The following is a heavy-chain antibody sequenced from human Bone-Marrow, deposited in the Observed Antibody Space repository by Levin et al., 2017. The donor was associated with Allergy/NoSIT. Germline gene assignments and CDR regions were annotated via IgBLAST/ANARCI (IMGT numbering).Heavy chain of an antibody. CDR2: IYYSGST. Sequence: SETLSLTCTVSGGSISSYYWSWIRQPPGKGLEWIGYIYYSGSTNYNPSLKSRVTISVDTSKNQFSLKLSSVTAADTAVYYCARVSPLWKDGISVAALYYYYGMDVWGQGTTVTVSS. V-gene: IGHV4-59*01. CDR1: GGSISSYY. CDR3: ARVSPLWKDGISVAALYYYYGMDV. J-gene: IGHJ6*02. D-gene: IGHD6-13*01.